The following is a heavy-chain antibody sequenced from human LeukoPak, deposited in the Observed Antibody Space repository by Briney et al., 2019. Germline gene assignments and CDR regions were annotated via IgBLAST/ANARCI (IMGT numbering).Heavy chain of an antibody. CDR1: GAFISSYF. Sequence: SETLSLTCTVSGAFISSYFWSWLRQPPGKRLEWIGYIHYSGNTNYNPSLKSRVTMSFDTSKNQFSLKLSSVTAADMAVYFCARHPGGNSAHRFDYWGQGTLVTVSS. V-gene: IGHV4-59*08. CDR2: IHYSGNT. D-gene: IGHD4-23*01. CDR3: ARHPGGNSAHRFDY. J-gene: IGHJ4*02.